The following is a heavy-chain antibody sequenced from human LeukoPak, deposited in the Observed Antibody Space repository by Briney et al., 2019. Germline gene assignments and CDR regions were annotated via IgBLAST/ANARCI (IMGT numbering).Heavy chain of an antibody. CDR2: ISSSGSTI. D-gene: IGHD6-19*01. CDR1: GFTFSDYY. Sequence: GGSLRLSCAASGFTFSDYYMSWIRQAPGKGLEWVSYISSSGSTIYYADSVKGRFTISRDNAKNSLYMQMNSLRAEDTAVYYCARGREQWLVATPFQHWGQGTLVTVSS. J-gene: IGHJ1*01. CDR3: ARGREQWLVATPFQH. V-gene: IGHV3-11*01.